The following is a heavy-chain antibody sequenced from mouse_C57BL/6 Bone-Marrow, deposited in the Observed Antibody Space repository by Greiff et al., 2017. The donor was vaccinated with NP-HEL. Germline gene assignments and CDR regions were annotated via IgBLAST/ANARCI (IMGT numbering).Heavy chain of an antibody. J-gene: IGHJ2*01. D-gene: IGHD1-1*01. V-gene: IGHV1-26*01. Sequence: VQLQQSGPELVKPGASVKISCKASGYTFTDYYMNWVKQSHGKSLEWIGDINPNNGGTSYNQKFKGKATLTVDKSSSTAYMELRSLPSEDSAVYYCARWVYYGSSFDYWGQGTTLTVSS. CDR3: ARWVYYGSSFDY. CDR2: INPNNGGT. CDR1: GYTFTDYY.